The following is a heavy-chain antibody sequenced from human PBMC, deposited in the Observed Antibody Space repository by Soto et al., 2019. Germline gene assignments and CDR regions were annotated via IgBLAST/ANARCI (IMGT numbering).Heavy chain of an antibody. CDR1: GYTFIVYR. Sequence: QVPLVQSGAEVKKPGASVKVSCMTSGYTFIVYRIHWVRQAPGQRLEWMGWINAGNGDTKYSQKFQGRVTITGDTSASTAYMELSSLRSEDTAVYYCARDPGDYWGQGTLVIVSS. V-gene: IGHV1-3*01. CDR2: INAGNGDT. CDR3: ARDPGDY. D-gene: IGHD3-10*01. J-gene: IGHJ4*02.